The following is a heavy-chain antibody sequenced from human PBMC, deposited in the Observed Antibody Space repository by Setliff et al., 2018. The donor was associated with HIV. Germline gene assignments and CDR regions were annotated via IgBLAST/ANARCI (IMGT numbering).Heavy chain of an antibody. D-gene: IGHD3-3*01. CDR1: GGSINSYY. Sequence: SETLSLTCSVSGGSINSYYWSWIRQPPGKGLEWIGYIYTSGSTKYNPFLRSRVTISVDPSKNQFSLRLSSVTAADTALCYCARHSDFWSEDAFDIWGQGTMVTVS. J-gene: IGHJ3*02. CDR2: IYTSGST. CDR3: ARHSDFWSEDAFDI. V-gene: IGHV4-4*09.